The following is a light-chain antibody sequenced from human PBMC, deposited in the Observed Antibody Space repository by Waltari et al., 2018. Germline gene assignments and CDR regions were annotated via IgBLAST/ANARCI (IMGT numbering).Light chain of an antibody. V-gene: IGLV1-44*01. J-gene: IGLJ3*02. CDR2: SNG. Sequence: QSVLTQPPSASGTHGQRVTISRSGSFSNLGSNPLNWYQQVPGPAPKLLLYSNGRRPSGVPDRFSGSKSGTSASLVISGLQSGDEAFYHCATWDDTLNGQVFGGGTKLTVL. CDR3: ATWDDTLNGQV. CDR1: FSNLGSNP.